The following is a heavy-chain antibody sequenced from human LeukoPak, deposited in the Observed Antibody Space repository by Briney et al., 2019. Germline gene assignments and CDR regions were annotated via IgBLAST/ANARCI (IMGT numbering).Heavy chain of an antibody. CDR3: ARASSAGSDGYYLDY. V-gene: IGHV4-59*01. D-gene: IGHD2-15*01. Sequence: PETLSLTCTVSGDSISPYHWSWIRQSPGKGLEWIGYIYYTGGTNYNPSLKSRVTISVDTSKNQFSLKLSSVTAADTAVYYCARASSAGSDGYYLDYWGQGTLVTVSP. J-gene: IGHJ4*02. CDR2: IYYTGGT. CDR1: GDSISPYH.